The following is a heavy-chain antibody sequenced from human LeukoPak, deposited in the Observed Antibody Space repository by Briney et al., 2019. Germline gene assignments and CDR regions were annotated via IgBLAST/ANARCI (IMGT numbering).Heavy chain of an antibody. J-gene: IGHJ6*02. CDR3: ARDFFRFGELSHGMDV. CDR1: GFSFSGYW. Sequence: GGSLRLSCAASGFSFSGYWMSWVRQAPGKGLEWVANIKQDGGEKYYVDSVKGRFTISRDNAKNSLYLQMNSLRAEDTAVYYCARDFFRFGELSHGMDVWGQGTTVTVSS. V-gene: IGHV3-7*01. CDR2: IKQDGGEK. D-gene: IGHD3-10*01.